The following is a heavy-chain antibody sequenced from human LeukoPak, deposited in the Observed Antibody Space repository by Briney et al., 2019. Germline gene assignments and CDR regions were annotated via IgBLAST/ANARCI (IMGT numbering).Heavy chain of an antibody. D-gene: IGHD4-17*01. Sequence: SGTLSLTCGVSGGSISRNNWWSWVRQPPGKGLEWIGEIQQSGRTNYNPSLKSRVTISVDESKNQFSLKLSSVTAADTAVYYCARVGGYGDYRYYFDYWGQGTLVTVSS. J-gene: IGHJ4*02. V-gene: IGHV4-4*02. CDR2: IQQSGRT. CDR3: ARVGGYGDYRYYFDY. CDR1: GGSISRNNW.